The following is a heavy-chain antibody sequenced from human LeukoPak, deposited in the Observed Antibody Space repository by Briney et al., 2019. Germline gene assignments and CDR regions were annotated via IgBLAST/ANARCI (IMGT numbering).Heavy chain of an antibody. CDR2: IYISGST. D-gene: IGHD6-6*01. CDR3: ARDYSSSSGKAFDI. CDR1: GGSISSYY. V-gene: IGHV4-4*07. J-gene: IGHJ3*02. Sequence: SETLSLTCTVSGGSISSYYWSWIRQPAGKGLEWIGRIYISGSTNYNPSLKSRVTMSVDTSKNQISLKLSSVTAADTAVYYCARDYSSSSGKAFDIWGQGTMVTVSS.